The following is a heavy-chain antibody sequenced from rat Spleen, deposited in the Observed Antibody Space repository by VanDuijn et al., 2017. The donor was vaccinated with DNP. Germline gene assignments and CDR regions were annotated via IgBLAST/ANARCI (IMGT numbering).Heavy chain of an antibody. Sequence: EVQLVESGGNLVQPGRSLKFSCAASGFTFSDYAMAWVRQAPKKGLEWVATISYDGSRTYYRDSVKGRFTISRDNAKSTLYLQMDSLRSEDTATYYCARHRRPRWFAYWGQGTLVTVSS. CDR1: GFTFSDYA. D-gene: IGHD3-1*01. CDR2: ISYDGSRT. V-gene: IGHV5-17*01. CDR3: ARHRRPRWFAY. J-gene: IGHJ3*01.